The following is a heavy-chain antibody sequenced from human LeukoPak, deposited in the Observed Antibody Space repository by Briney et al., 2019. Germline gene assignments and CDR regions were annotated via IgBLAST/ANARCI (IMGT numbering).Heavy chain of an antibody. J-gene: IGHJ4*02. CDR3: ARVRITMVRGVTNIPPDY. V-gene: IGHV7-4-1*02. Sequence: ASVKVSCKASGYTFTSYYMHWVRQAPGQGLEWMGWINTNTGNPTYAQGFTGRFVFSLDTSVSTAYLQISSLKAEDTAVYYCARVRITMVRGVTNIPPDYWGQGTLVTVSS. CDR2: INTNTGNP. D-gene: IGHD3-10*01. CDR1: GYTFTSYY.